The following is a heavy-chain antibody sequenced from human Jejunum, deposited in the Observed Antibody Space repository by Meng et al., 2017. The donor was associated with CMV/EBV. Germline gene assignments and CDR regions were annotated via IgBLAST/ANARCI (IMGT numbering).Heavy chain of an antibody. CDR3: ARDTAGDY. V-gene: IGHV3-7*01. D-gene: IGHD5-18*01. CDR2: IKQDGSEK. Sequence: LSCTVSGGSISSYYWNWIRQPPGKGLEWVANIKQDGSEKYYVDSVRGRFTISRDNAKNSLYLQMNSLRAEDTAVYYCARDTAGDYWGQGTLVTVSS. CDR1: GGSISSYY. J-gene: IGHJ4*02.